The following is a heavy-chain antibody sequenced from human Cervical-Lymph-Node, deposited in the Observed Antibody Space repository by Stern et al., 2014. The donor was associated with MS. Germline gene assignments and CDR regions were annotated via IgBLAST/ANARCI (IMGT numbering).Heavy chain of an antibody. CDR1: GDSFSNFD. CDR2: ITPLLGTT. Sequence: QIQLVQSGAEVKKPGSSVKVSCKASGDSFSNFDIGWVRQAPGQGPEWVGVITPLLGTTKYAQRLQGRVAFIADESTSTTYMELNSLRSDDTAVYYCARHQGGIAASWGQGTLVTVSS. D-gene: IGHD6-13*01. J-gene: IGHJ5*02. V-gene: IGHV1-69*11. CDR3: ARHQGGIAAS.